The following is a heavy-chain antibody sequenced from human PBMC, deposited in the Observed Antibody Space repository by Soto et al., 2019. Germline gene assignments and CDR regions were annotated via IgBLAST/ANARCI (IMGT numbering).Heavy chain of an antibody. V-gene: IGHV3-74*01. CDR3: ARNDGSGRPYHYYGMDV. Sequence: PGGSLRLSCAASGFTFSSYWMHWVRQAPGKGLVWVSRINSDGSSTSYADSVEGRFTISRDNAKNTLYLQMNSLRAEDTAVYYCARNDGSGRPYHYYGMDVWGQGTTVTVSS. J-gene: IGHJ6*02. D-gene: IGHD6-19*01. CDR1: GFTFSSYW. CDR2: INSDGSST.